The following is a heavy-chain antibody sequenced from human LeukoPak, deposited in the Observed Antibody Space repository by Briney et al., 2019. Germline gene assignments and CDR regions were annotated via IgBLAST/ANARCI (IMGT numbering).Heavy chain of an antibody. Sequence: GGSLRLSCAPSGFTFSDYYMSWIRQAPGKGLEWVSYISTSSTYTNYAGSVKGRFTISRDNAKNSLYLQMNSLRAEDTAVYYCARGLTITSPLDYWGQGTLVTVSS. D-gene: IGHD3-16*01. CDR3: ARGLTITSPLDY. V-gene: IGHV3-11*06. CDR1: GFTFSDYY. J-gene: IGHJ4*02. CDR2: ISTSSTYT.